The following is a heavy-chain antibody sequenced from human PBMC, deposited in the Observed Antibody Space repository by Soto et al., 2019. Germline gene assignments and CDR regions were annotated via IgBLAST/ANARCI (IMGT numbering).Heavy chain of an antibody. CDR3: ARQLRVCGGSCYEWFDP. V-gene: IGHV5-51*01. CDR2: IYPADSDT. CDR1: GYSFTNYW. J-gene: IGHJ5*02. Sequence: GESLKISCKGSGYSFTNYWIGWVRQMPGKGLEWMGIIYPADSDTRYSPSFQGQVTISADKSISTAYLQWSSLKASDTAMYYCARQLRVCGGSCYEWFDPWGQGTLVTVSS. D-gene: IGHD2-15*01.